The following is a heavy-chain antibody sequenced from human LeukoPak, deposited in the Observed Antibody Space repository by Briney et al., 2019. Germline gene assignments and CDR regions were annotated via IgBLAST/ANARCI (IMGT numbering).Heavy chain of an antibody. CDR2: INAGNGNT. D-gene: IGHD3-22*01. CDR3: ARANYYYDSSGYPPGGY. J-gene: IGHJ4*02. CDR1: GYTFTSYA. V-gene: IGHV1-3*01. Sequence: ASVKVSCKASGYTFTSYAMHWVRQAPGQRLEWMGWINAGNGNTKYSQKFQGRVTITRDTSASTAYMELSSLRSEDTAVYYCARANYYYDSSGYPPGGYWGQGTLVTVSS.